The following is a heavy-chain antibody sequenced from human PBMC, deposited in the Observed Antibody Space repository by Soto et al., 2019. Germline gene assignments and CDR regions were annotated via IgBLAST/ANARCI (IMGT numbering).Heavy chain of an antibody. CDR2: IYHSGST. CDR3: ARDRGEGYCSGGSCYSNSGGAFDI. D-gene: IGHD2-15*01. J-gene: IGHJ3*02. Sequence: PSETLSLTCAVSSGSISSSNWWSWVRQPPGKGLEWIGEIYHSGSTNYNPSLKSRVTISVDKSKNQFSLKLSSVTAADTAVYYCARDRGEGYCSGGSCYSNSGGAFDIWGQGTMVTVSS. CDR1: SGSISSSNW. V-gene: IGHV4-4*02.